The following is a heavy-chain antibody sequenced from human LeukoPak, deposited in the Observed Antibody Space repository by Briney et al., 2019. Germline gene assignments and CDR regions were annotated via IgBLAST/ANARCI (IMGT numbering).Heavy chain of an antibody. CDR1: GYTFTSYG. D-gene: IGHD2-2*02. Sequence: ASVKVSCKASGYTFTSYGISWVRQAPGQGLEWMGWISAYNGNTNYAQKLQGRVTMTTDTSTSTAYMELRSLRSDDTAVYYCAKFVVVVPAAITLYYYYYGMDVWGQGTTVTVSS. CDR2: ISAYNGNT. J-gene: IGHJ6*02. V-gene: IGHV1-18*01. CDR3: AKFVVVVPAAITLYYYYYGMDV.